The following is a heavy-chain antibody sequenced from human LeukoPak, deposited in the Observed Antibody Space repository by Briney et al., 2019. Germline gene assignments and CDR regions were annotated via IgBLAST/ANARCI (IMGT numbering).Heavy chain of an antibody. J-gene: IGHJ1*01. V-gene: IGHV1-2*02. CDR1: GHTFTGYY. CDR3: AATPDYDFWSGYYYFQH. D-gene: IGHD3-3*01. Sequence: GASVKVSCKASGHTFTGYYMHWVRQAPGEGLEWMGWINPNSGGTKYAQKFQGRVTMTRDTSISTAYMELSRLRSDDTAVYYCAATPDYDFWSGYYYFQHWGQGTLVTVSS. CDR2: INPNSGGT.